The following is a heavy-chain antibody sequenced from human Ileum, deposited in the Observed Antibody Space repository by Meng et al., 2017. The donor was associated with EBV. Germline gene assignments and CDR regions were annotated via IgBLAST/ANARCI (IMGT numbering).Heavy chain of an antibody. CDR2: IYHSGST. V-gene: IGHV4-4*01. CDR1: GGSISSSSC. D-gene: IGHD6-19*01. CDR3: ARVGQWLPIDY. J-gene: IGHJ4*02. Sequence: LRGSGAGLVEPSGPLSPPCAGSGGSISSSSCWSWLRQPPGKGLEWIGEIYHSGSTNYNPSLKSRVTMSVDKSKYQFSLNLSSVNAADTAVYCCARVGQWLPIDYWGQGTLVTVSS.